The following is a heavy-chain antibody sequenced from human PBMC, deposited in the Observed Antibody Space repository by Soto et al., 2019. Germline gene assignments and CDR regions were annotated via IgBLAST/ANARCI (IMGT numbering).Heavy chain of an antibody. CDR3: AINGGGGEQLMDYYYGMDV. CDR2: ISYDGSNK. J-gene: IGHJ6*02. Sequence: QVQLVESGGGVVQPGRSLRLSCAASGFTFSSYGMHWVRQAPGKGLEWVAVISYDGSNKYYADSVQGRFTISRDNSKNTLYLQMNGLRAEDTAVYYCAINGGGGEQLMDYYYGMDVWGQGTTVTVSS. D-gene: IGHD6-6*01. V-gene: IGHV3-30*03. CDR1: GFTFSSYG.